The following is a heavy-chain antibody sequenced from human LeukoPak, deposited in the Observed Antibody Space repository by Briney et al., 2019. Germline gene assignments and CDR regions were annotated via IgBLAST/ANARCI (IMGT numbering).Heavy chain of an antibody. CDR3: ARVVKQQLVLLDY. J-gene: IGHJ4*02. CDR2: IYYSGST. V-gene: IGHV4-59*01. CDR1: GGSISSYY. D-gene: IGHD6-13*01. Sequence: SETLSLTCTVSGGSISSYYWSWIRQPPGKGLEWIGYIYYSGSTNYNPSLKSRVTISVDTSKNQFSLKLTSVTAADTAVYYCARVVKQQLVLLDYWGRGTLVTVSS.